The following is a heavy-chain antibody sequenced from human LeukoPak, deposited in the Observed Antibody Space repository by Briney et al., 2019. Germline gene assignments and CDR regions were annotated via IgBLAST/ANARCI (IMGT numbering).Heavy chain of an antibody. J-gene: IGHJ6*03. V-gene: IGHV3-30*01. Sequence: GGSLRLSCAASGFTFSSYAMHWVRQAPGKGLEWVAVISYDGSNKYYADSVKGRFTISRDNSKNTLYLQMNSLRAEDTAVYYCATAAYYDFWSGYYPKIVPIYYVDVWGKGTTVTVSS. CDR3: ATAAYYDFWSGYYPKIVPIYYVDV. D-gene: IGHD3-3*01. CDR1: GFTFSSYA. CDR2: ISYDGSNK.